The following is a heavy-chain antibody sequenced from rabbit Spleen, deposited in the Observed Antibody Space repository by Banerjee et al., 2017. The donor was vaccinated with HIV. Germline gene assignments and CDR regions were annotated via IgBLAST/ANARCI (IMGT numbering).Heavy chain of an antibody. J-gene: IGHJ4*01. CDR1: GFSFSSRHY. D-gene: IGHD2-1*01. CDR2: IYTGSSGST. V-gene: IGHV1S40*01. Sequence: QSLEESGGDLVKPGASLTLTCAASGFSFSSRHYLCWVRQAPGKGLEYIACIYTGSSGSTYYASWAKGRFTISKTSSTTVTLEMTSLTAADTATYFCARGSAAMTMVITGYYLNLWGPGTLVTVS. CDR3: ARGSAAMTMVITGYYLNL.